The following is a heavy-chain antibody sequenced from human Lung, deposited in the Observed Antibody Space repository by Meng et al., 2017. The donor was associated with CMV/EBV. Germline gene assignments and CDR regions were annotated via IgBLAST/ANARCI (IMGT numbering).Heavy chain of an antibody. CDR1: GFTFNIFA. D-gene: IGHD3-3*02. CDR3: AREAFLDDFDI. Sequence: SCAASGFTFNIFAIHWVRQTPGKGLDWVGYVSPDGRDKYFAGSVTGRFTMSRDNSENTVYLQMNSLRTEDTGIYYCAREAFLDDFDIWGQGTMVTVSS. CDR2: VSPDGRDK. V-gene: IGHV3-30*04. J-gene: IGHJ3*02.